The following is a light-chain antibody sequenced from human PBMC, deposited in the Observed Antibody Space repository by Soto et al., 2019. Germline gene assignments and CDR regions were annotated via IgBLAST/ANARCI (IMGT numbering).Light chain of an antibody. CDR1: QSVSSSY. V-gene: IGKV3-20*01. CDR2: VAS. CDR3: QQYGNSPLT. Sequence: EIVLTQSPGTLSLSPGERATLSCRASQSVSSSYLAWYQQKPGQAPRLLIYVASSRATGIPDRFSGSGSGTDFTLTISRLDPEDFAVYYCQQYGNSPLTFGGGTKVEMK. J-gene: IGKJ4*01.